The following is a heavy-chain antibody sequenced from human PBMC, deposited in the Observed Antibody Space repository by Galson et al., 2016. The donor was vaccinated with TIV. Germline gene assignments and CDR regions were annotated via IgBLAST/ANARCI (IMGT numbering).Heavy chain of an antibody. Sequence: TLSLTCTVSGGSIHNSAYFWTWIRQRPGQGLEWIGNIYNSGSTDYTPSLESRLTIFLDTSRNQFSMRLISVTAADTAVYYCARWAHSGSYYDYFQNWGQGTLFTVSS. V-gene: IGHV4-31*03. J-gene: IGHJ1*01. D-gene: IGHD1-26*01. CDR2: IYNSGST. CDR1: GGSIHNSAYF. CDR3: ARWAHSGSYYDYFQN.